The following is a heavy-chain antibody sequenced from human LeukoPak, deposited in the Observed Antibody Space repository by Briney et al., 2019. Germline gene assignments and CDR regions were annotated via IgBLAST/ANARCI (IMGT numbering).Heavy chain of an antibody. V-gene: IGHV4-30-4*08. J-gene: IGHJ6*03. CDR2: IYYSGST. Sequence: SQTLSLTCTVSGGSISSGDYYWSWIRQPPGKGLEWIGYIYYSGSTYYNLSLKSRVTISVDTSKNQFSLKLSSVTAADTAVYYCARGLWSGYYASYYYYYMDVWGKGTTVTVSS. CDR3: ARGLWSGYYASYYYYYMDV. CDR1: GGSISSGDYY. D-gene: IGHD3-3*01.